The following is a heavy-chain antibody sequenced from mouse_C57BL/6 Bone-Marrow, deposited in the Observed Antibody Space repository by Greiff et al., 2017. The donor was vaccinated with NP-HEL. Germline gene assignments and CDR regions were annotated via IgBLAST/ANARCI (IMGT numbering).Heavy chain of an antibody. CDR3: VRHRAYYGSSSCYAMDY. D-gene: IGHD1-1*01. CDR1: GFSFNTYA. J-gene: IGHJ4*01. V-gene: IGHV10-1*01. Sequence: DVHLVESGGGLVQPKGSLKLSCAASGFSFNTYAMNWVRQAPGKGLEWVARLRSKSNNYATYYADSVKDRFTISRDDSESMLYLQMNNLKTKDTAMDYCVRHRAYYGSSSCYAMDYWGQGTSVTVSS. CDR2: LRSKSNNYAT.